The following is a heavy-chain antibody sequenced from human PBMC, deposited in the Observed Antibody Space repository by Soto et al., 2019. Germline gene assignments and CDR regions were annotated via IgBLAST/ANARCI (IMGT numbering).Heavy chain of an antibody. Sequence: GGSLRLSCAASGFTFSSYGMHWVRQAPGKGLEWVAVISYDGSNKYYADSVKGRFTISRDNSKNTLYLQMNSLRAEDTAVYYCAKAPLESHRGYGSGRNRSYFDYWGQGTLVTVSS. CDR3: AKAPLESHRGYGSGRNRSYFDY. J-gene: IGHJ4*02. CDR1: GFTFSSYG. V-gene: IGHV3-30*18. D-gene: IGHD3-10*01. CDR2: ISYDGSNK.